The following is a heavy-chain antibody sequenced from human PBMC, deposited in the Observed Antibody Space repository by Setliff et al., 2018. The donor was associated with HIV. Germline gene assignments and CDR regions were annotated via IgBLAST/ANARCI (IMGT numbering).Heavy chain of an antibody. CDR1: GGSINSANYY. D-gene: IGHD3-10*01. CDR2: IYASGNT. V-gene: IGHV4-61*02. J-gene: IGHJ2*01. Sequence: SETLSLTCTVSGGSINSANYYWSWIRLPAGKGLEWVGRIYASGNTNYNPSLQSRVTILIDPSKNQFSLKLSSVTAVDTAVYYCARTALWFDEADWYFDLWGRGTLVTVSS. CDR3: ARTALWFDEADWYFDL.